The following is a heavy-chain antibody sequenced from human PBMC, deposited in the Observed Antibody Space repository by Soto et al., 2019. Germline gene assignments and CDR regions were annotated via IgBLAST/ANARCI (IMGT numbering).Heavy chain of an antibody. CDR3: ARARRGYYDFWSGYPIYFDH. CDR2: INHSGST. J-gene: IGHJ4*02. V-gene: IGHV4-34*01. D-gene: IGHD3-3*01. CDR1: GGSFSGYY. Sequence: SETLSLTCAVYGGSFSGYYWSWIRQPPGKGLEWIGEINHSGSTNYNPSLKSRVTISVDTSKNQFSLKLSSVTAADTAVYYCARARRGYYDFWSGYPIYFDHWGQGTLVTVSS.